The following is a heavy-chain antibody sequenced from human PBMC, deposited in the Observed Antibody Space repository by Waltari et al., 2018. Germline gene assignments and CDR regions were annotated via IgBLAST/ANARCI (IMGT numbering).Heavy chain of an antibody. CDR2: IWYDGSNK. Sequence: QVQLVESGGGVVQPGRSLRLSCAASGFTFSSYGMHWVRQAPGKGVEWVAVIWYDGSNKYYADSVKGRFTISRDNSKNTLYLQMNSLRAEDTAVYYCARDSYSGTNWFDPWGQGTLVTVSS. V-gene: IGHV3-33*01. CDR1: GFTFSSYG. D-gene: IGHD1-26*01. J-gene: IGHJ5*02. CDR3: ARDSYSGTNWFDP.